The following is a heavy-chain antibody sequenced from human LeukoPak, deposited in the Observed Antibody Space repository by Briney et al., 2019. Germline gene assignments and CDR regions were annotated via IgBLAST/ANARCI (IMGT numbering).Heavy chain of an antibody. CDR1: GGSISSGGYY. Sequence: SETLSLTCTASGGSISSGGYYWSWIRQHPGKGLEWIGYIYYSGSTYYNPSLKSRVTISVDTSKNQFSLKLSSVTVADTAVYYCARAWELTGDPSHFDYWGQGTLVTVSS. D-gene: IGHD7-27*01. J-gene: IGHJ4*02. CDR2: IYYSGST. CDR3: ARAWELTGDPSHFDY. V-gene: IGHV4-31*03.